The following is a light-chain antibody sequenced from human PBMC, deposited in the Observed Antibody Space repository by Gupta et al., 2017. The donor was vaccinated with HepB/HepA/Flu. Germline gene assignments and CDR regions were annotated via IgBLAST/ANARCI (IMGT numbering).Light chain of an antibody. CDR2: ATS. Sequence: EIVMTQSPATLSVSPGERATLSCRASQSVSSNSAWYQQKPGQAPRLLIYATSTRATGIPARFSGSGSGTEFTLTISSLQSEDFAVYFCQQYHNWPPLFGQWTRLEIK. V-gene: IGKV3-15*01. CDR1: QSVSSN. CDR3: QQYHNWPPL. J-gene: IGKJ5*01.